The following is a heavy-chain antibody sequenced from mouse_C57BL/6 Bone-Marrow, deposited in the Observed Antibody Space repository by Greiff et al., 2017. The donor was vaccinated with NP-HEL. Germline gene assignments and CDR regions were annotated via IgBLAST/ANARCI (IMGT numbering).Heavy chain of an antibody. CDR3: ARNYGSRGNYFDY. Sequence: EVKLQESGGDLVKPGGSLKLSCAASGFTFSSYGMSWVRQTPDKRLEWVATISSGGSYTYYPDSVKGRFTISRDNAKNTLYLQMSSLKSEDTAMYYCARNYGSRGNYFDYWGQGTTLTVSS. V-gene: IGHV5-6*01. D-gene: IGHD1-1*01. J-gene: IGHJ2*01. CDR1: GFTFSSYG. CDR2: ISSGGSYT.